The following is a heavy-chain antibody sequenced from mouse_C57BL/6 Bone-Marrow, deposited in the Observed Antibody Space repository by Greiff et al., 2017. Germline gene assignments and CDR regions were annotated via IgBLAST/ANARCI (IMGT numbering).Heavy chain of an antibody. CDR1: GYSITSDY. V-gene: IGHV3-8*01. CDR3: ARYSSYGAEYFDV. CDR2: ISYSGST. D-gene: IGHD1-1*01. Sequence: EVMLVESGPGLAKPSQTLSLTCSVTGYSITSDYWNWIRKFPGNKLEYMGYISYSGSTYYNPSLKSRISITRDTSKNQYYLQLNSVTTEDTATYYCARYSSYGAEYFDVWGTGTTVTVSS. J-gene: IGHJ1*03.